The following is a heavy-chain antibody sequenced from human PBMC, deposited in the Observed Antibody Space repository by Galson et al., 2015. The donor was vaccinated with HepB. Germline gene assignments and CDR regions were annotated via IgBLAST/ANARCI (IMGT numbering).Heavy chain of an antibody. D-gene: IGHD3-3*01. J-gene: IGHJ4*02. CDR2: IYYSGST. V-gene: IGHV4-59*01. CDR3: ARGVTIFGVVTNYFDY. CDR1: GGSISSYY. Sequence: ETLSLTCTVSGGSISSYYWSWIRQPPGKGLEWIGYIYYSGSTNYNPSLKSRVTISVDTSKNQFSLKLSSVTAADTAVYYCARGVTIFGVVTNYFDYWGQGTLVTVSS.